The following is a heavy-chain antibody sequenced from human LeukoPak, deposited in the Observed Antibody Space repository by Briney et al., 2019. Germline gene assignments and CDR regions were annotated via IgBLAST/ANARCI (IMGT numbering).Heavy chain of an antibody. Sequence: GGSLRLSCAASGFTFENYAMEWVRQAPGKGLEWVSGISWKSAMTAYAESVKGRFTISREDAKNSLYLQMNSLSVEDTALYYCVREKPLNGFRVFDMWGQGTMVTVSS. CDR2: ISWKSAMT. J-gene: IGHJ3*02. V-gene: IGHV3-9*01. CDR1: GFTFENYA. D-gene: IGHD2-8*01. CDR3: VREKPLNGFRVFDM.